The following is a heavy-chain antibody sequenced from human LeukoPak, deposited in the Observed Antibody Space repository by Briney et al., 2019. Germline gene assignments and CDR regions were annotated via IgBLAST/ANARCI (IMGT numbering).Heavy chain of an antibody. J-gene: IGHJ6*03. CDR1: GFTFSSYE. D-gene: IGHD2-15*01. CDR3: ARKDSSFYYYMDV. CDR2: ISSSGSTI. V-gene: IGHV3-48*03. Sequence: PGGSLRLSCAASGFTFSSYEMNWVRQAPGKGLEWVSYISSSGSTIYYADSVKGRFTISRDNAKNSLYLQMNSLRAEDTAVYYCARKDSSFYYYMDVWGKGTTVTVSS.